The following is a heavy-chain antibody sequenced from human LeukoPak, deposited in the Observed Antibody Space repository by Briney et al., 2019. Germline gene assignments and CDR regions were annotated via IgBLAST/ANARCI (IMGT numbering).Heavy chain of an antibody. CDR1: GFTFSNYA. V-gene: IGHV3-23*01. J-gene: IGHJ5*02. CDR2: IGGSGAAT. CDR3: AKSERFDP. Sequence: PGGSLRLSCAASGFTFSNYAMNWVHQAPGKGLEWVSTIGGSGAATKYADSVKGRFTISRDNSKNTLYLQMNSLRADDTAVYYCAKSERFDPWGQGTLVTVSS.